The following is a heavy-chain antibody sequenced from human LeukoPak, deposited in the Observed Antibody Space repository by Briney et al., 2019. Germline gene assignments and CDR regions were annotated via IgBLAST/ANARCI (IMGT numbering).Heavy chain of an antibody. CDR3: AKEREGGATQNFDY. D-gene: IGHD1-26*01. J-gene: IGHJ4*02. CDR2: ISSNAVST. CDR1: GFTFSSYP. V-gene: IGHV3-23*01. Sequence: GGSLRLSCAASGFTFSSYPMSWVRQAPGKGLKGFSAISSNAVSTYYADSVKGRFTISRDNSKNTLYLQMKSLRAEDTAVYYCAKEREGGATQNFDYWGQGTLVTVSS.